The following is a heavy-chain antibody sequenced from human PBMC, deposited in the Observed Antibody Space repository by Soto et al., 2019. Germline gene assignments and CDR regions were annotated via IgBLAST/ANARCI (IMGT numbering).Heavy chain of an antibody. CDR3: AREIRIHYPYYYYGMDV. J-gene: IGHJ6*02. V-gene: IGHV2-26*01. D-gene: IGHD3-10*01. CDR1: GFSLSTDRMG. CDR2: IFSNDEK. Sequence: SGPTLVNPTETLTLTCTVSGFSLSTDRMGVSWIRQPPRKALEWLAHIFSNDEKSYSTSLKSRLTISKDTSKSQVVLTMTNMDPVDTATYYCAREIRIHYPYYYYGMDVWGQGTTVTVS.